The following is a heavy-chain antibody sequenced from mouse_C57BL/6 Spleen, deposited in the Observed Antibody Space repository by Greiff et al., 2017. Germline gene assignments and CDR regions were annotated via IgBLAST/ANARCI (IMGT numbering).Heavy chain of an antibody. V-gene: IGHV1-76*01. CDR1: GYTFTDYY. CDR2: IYPGSGNT. D-gene: IGHD2-4*01. CDR3: ARWKDDDSQSWIAY. J-gene: IGHJ3*01. Sequence: QVQLKQSGAELVRPGASVTLSCKASGYTFTDYYLNWVKPRPGQGLEWIARIYPGSGNTCYNEKFKGKATLHAEKSSSTAYMQLSSLTSEDSAVYFCARWKDDDSQSWIAYWGQGTLVTGSA.